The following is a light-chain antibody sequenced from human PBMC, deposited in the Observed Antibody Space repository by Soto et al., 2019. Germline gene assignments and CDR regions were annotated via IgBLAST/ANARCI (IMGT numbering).Light chain of an antibody. J-gene: IGKJ1*01. CDR2: GAS. Sequence: EMVLTQSPGTLSLSPGDRATPSCRASQSISSTYLAWFQQKPGQAPRLLIYGASSRATGIPDRFSGSGSGTDFILTISRLEPEDFAVYYCQQYGGSPWTFGQGTKVDIK. V-gene: IGKV3-20*01. CDR1: QSISSTY. CDR3: QQYGGSPWT.